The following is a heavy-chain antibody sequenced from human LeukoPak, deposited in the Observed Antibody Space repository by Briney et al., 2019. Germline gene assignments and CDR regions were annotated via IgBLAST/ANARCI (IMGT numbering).Heavy chain of an antibody. J-gene: IGHJ4*02. CDR2: IWYDRSNK. CDR1: GFTFSSYG. D-gene: IGHD6-13*01. V-gene: IGHV3-33*01. Sequence: PGRSLRLSCAASGFTFSSYGMHWVRQAPGKGLEWVAVIWYDRSNKYYADSVKGRFTISRDNSKNTLYLQMTILRVEDTALYYCARDRWQQLVSPLEWGQGTLVTVSS. CDR3: ARDRWQQLVSPLE.